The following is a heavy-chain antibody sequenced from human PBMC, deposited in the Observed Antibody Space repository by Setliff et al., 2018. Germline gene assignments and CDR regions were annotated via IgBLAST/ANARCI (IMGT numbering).Heavy chain of an antibody. CDR1: GYTFTNYA. D-gene: IGHD3-22*01. CDR2: TIPMFGTT. CDR3: VREGVDSRSSTDYRYYMDV. J-gene: IGHJ6*03. V-gene: IGHV1-69*05. Sequence: SVKVSCKASGYTFTNYAMNWVRQAPGQGLEWMGGTIPMFGTTEYAQKFQGRLTIITDESTNTAFMQLSSLRSDDTAVYYCVREGVDSRSSTDYRYYMDVWGKGTTVTVSS.